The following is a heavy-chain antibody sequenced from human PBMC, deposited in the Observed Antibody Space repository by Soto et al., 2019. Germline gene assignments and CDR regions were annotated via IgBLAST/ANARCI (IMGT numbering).Heavy chain of an antibody. J-gene: IGHJ4*02. Sequence: QVQLVQSGAELRKPGSSVTVSCKASGGTFTTYAISWVRQAPGQGLEWMGGIIPTFGTANYAQKFQGRVTITADESTSTAYMELSSLTSEYTAVYYCARGWPLDEWGQGALVTVSS. CDR3: ARGWPLDE. V-gene: IGHV1-69*12. CDR2: IIPTFGTA. CDR1: GGTFTTYA.